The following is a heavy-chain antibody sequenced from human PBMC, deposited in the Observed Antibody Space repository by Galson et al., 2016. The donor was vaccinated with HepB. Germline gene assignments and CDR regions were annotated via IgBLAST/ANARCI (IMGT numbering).Heavy chain of an antibody. V-gene: IGHV3-30*18. D-gene: IGHD5-24*01. CDR3: AKDSWDTWLHWYFDL. Sequence: SLRLSCAASGFTFSNYGMHWVRQAPGKGLEWVAVISYDGSNKYYADSVKGRFTISRDNSNNTLYLQMNSLTTEDTAVYYWAKDSWDTWLHWYFDLWGRGTLVTVSS. J-gene: IGHJ2*01. CDR1: GFTFSNYG. CDR2: ISYDGSNK.